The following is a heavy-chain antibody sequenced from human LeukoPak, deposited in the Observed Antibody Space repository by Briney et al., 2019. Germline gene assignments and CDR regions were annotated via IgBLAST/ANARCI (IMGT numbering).Heavy chain of an antibody. Sequence: PGESLKISCKGSGYSFTDYWIAWVRQMPGKGLERMGLVYAGDSDSRYSPSFRGQVTISADKANSTAYLQWNSLKASDTAIYYCARHSPGWMVRPYCFDSWGQGTLVTVSS. CDR1: GYSFTDYW. J-gene: IGHJ4*02. D-gene: IGHD3-10*01. CDR2: VYAGDSDS. CDR3: ARHSPGWMVRPYCFDS. V-gene: IGHV5-51*01.